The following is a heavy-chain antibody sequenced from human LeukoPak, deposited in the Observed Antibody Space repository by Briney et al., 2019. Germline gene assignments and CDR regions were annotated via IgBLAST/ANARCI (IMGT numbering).Heavy chain of an antibody. CDR2: IRYDGSNK. CDR3: AKGRSGYSGYEYYFDY. CDR1: GFTFSSYG. V-gene: IGHV3-30*02. Sequence: GGSLRLSCAASGFTFSSYGMHWVRQAPGKGPEWVAFIRYDGSNKYYADSVKGRFTISRDNSKNTLYLQMNSLRAEDTAVYYCAKGRSGYSGYEYYFDYWGQGTLVTVSS. D-gene: IGHD5-12*01. J-gene: IGHJ4*02.